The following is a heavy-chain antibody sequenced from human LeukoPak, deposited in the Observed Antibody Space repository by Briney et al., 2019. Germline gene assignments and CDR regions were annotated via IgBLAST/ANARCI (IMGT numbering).Heavy chain of an antibody. CDR2: ISSSGSGDNT. D-gene: IGHD1-26*01. CDR3: AKDRTGGASYWYFDL. Sequence: GGSLRLSCAASGVTLSTYAMSWARQAPGKGLEWVSGISSSGSGDNTYYAASVKGRFTISRDSSKNTLFLHMNTLRAEDTAIYYCAKDRTGGASYWYFDLGGRGTLVSVSS. CDR1: GVTLSTYA. J-gene: IGHJ2*01. V-gene: IGHV3-23*01.